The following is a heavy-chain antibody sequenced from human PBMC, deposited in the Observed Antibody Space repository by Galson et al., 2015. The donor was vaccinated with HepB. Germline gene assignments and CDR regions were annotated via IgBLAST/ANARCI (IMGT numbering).Heavy chain of an antibody. J-gene: IGHJ4*02. CDR2: IYPGDSDT. Sequence: QSGAEVKKPGESLKISCKGSGYSFTSYWIGWVRQMPGKGLEWMGIIYPGDSDTRYSPSFQGQVTISADKSISTAYLQWSSLKASDTAMYYCARPLVGSYYGSGSYYEVVDYWGQGTLVTVSS. D-gene: IGHD3-10*01. V-gene: IGHV5-51*01. CDR3: ARPLVGSYYGSGSYYEVVDY. CDR1: GYSFTSYW.